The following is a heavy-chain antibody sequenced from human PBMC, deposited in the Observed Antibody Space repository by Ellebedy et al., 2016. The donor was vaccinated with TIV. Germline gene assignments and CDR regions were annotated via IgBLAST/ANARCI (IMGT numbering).Heavy chain of an antibody. CDR3: ARGHYGSGTYFAPGE. Sequence: MPSETLSLTCTVSGGSISATNSHWDWIRQPPGKGLEWIGTIYYSVITTYNPSLNSRVTISTDMSKNQFSLILSSVTAADTAVYYCARGHYGSGTYFAPGEWGQGALVTVSS. CDR2: IYYSVIT. V-gene: IGHV4-39*07. J-gene: IGHJ4*02. CDR1: GGSISATNSH. D-gene: IGHD3-10*01.